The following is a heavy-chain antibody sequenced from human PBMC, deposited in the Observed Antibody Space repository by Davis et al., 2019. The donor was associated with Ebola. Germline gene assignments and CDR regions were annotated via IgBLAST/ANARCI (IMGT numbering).Heavy chain of an antibody. Sequence: MPGGSLRLSCTVSGGSISSYYWSWIRQPPGKGLEWIGYIYYSGSTNYNPSLKSRVTISVDTSKNQFSLKLSSVTAADTAVYYCAREEGYCSGGSCYSGYFDYWGQGTLVTVSS. CDR1: GGSISSYY. J-gene: IGHJ4*02. CDR2: IYYSGST. D-gene: IGHD2-15*01. V-gene: IGHV4-59*12. CDR3: AREEGYCSGGSCYSGYFDY.